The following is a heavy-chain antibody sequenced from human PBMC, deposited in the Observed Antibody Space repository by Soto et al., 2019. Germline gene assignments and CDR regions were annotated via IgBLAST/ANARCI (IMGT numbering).Heavy chain of an antibody. Sequence: ASVKVSCKASGYTFTSYDINWVRQATGQGLEWMGWMNPNSGNTGYAQKFQGRVTMTRNTSISTAYMELSSLRSEDTAVYYCARDPVERPDAFDIWGQGTMVTVSS. J-gene: IGHJ3*02. CDR3: ARDPVERPDAFDI. D-gene: IGHD1-1*01. CDR2: MNPNSGNT. V-gene: IGHV1-8*01. CDR1: GYTFTSYD.